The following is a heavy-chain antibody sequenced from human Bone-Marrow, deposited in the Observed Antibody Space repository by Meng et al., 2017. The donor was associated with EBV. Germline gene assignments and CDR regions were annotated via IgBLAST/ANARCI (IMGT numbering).Heavy chain of an antibody. CDR3: ARDVYASGTYRADP. CDR2: MDPNSGNT. J-gene: IGHJ5*02. Sequence: VDLVRSGAEVEKPGGSVKVSCKAAGYTFSSYGITWVRQAPGQGLEWMGWMDPNSGNTGFAQKFQGRVTMTRNTSISTAYMELSALTSEDTAVYYCARDVYASGTYRADPWGQGTLVTVSS. CDR1: GYTFSSYG. D-gene: IGHD3-10*01. V-gene: IGHV1-8*02.